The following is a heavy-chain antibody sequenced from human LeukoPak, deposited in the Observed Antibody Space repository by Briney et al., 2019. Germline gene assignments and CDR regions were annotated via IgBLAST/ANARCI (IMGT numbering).Heavy chain of an antibody. D-gene: IGHD4-17*01. J-gene: IGHJ3*02. Sequence: SGPTLVKPTQTLTLTCTFSGFSLSTSGMCVSWIRQPPGKALEWLARIDWDDDKYYSTSLKTRLTISKDISKNQVVLTMTNMDPVDTATYYCARMEVTVTNHDAFDIWGQGTMVTVSS. CDR2: IDWDDDK. V-gene: IGHV2-70*11. CDR1: GFSLSTSGMC. CDR3: ARMEVTVTNHDAFDI.